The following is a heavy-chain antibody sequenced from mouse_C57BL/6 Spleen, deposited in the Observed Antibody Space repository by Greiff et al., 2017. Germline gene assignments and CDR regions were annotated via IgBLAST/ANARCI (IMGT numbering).Heavy chain of an antibody. CDR3: AGGRPLGFDV. CDR2: INPKYGTT. CDR1: GYSFTDYY. Sequence: VQLQQSGPELVKPGASVKISCKASGYSFTDYYMNWVKQSNGKSLEWIGGINPKYGTTSYNQKFKGKATLTVDKSSSTAYMQLNSLTSEDSAVYYCAGGRPLGFDVWGTGTPVTVSA. V-gene: IGHV1-39*01. D-gene: IGHD1-1*02. J-gene: IGHJ1*03.